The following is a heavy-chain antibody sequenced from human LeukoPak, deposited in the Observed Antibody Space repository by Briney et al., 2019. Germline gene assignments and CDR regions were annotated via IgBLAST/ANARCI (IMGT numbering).Heavy chain of an antibody. D-gene: IGHD3-22*01. J-gene: IGHJ3*02. V-gene: IGHV3-23*01. CDR3: TKGGRGTYYYDSSGYYYVWSAFDI. Sequence: PGGSLRLSCAASGFTFSSYAMSWVRQAPGKGLEWVSAISGSGGSTYYADSVKGRFTISRDNSKNTLYLQMNSLRAEDTAVYYCTKGGRGTYYYDSSGYYYVWSAFDIWGQGTMVTVSS. CDR1: GFTFSSYA. CDR2: ISGSGGST.